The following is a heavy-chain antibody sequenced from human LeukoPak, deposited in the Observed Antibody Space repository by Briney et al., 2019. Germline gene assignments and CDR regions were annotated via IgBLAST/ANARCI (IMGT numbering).Heavy chain of an antibody. V-gene: IGHV3-11*01. Sequence: GGSLRLSCAASGFTFSDYYMSWIRQAPGKGLEWVSYISSSGSTIYYADSVKGRFTISRDNAKNSLYLQMNSLRADDTAVYYCAREVKTNWFDPWGQGTLVTVSS. J-gene: IGHJ5*02. CDR1: GFTFSDYY. D-gene: IGHD2-21*01. CDR3: AREVKTNWFDP. CDR2: ISSSGSTI.